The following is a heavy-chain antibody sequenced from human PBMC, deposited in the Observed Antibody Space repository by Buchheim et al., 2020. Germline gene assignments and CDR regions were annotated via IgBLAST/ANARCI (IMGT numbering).Heavy chain of an antibody. V-gene: IGHV4-31*11. CDR3: ARAVENYDFWSGYCSFDY. J-gene: IGHJ4*02. CDR1: GGSISSGGYS. Sequence: QLQLQESGSGLVKPSQTLSLTCAVSGGSISSGGYSWSWIRQHPGKGLEWIGYIYYSGSTYYNPSLKSRVTISVDTSKNQFSLKLSSVTAADTAVYYCARAVENYDFWSGYCSFDYWGQGTL. CDR2: IYYSGST. D-gene: IGHD3-3*01.